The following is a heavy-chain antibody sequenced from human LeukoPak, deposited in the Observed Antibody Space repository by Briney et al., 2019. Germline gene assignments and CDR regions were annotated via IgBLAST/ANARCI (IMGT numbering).Heavy chain of an antibody. V-gene: IGHV1-69*05. CDR3: ARVAENSSGYYY. CDR1: GGTFSSSA. Sequence: SVKVSCKTSGGTFSSSAIYWVRQAPGQGLEWMGEITPIFGTTNYAQKFQGRVTITTDESTSTAYMELRSLRSEDTAVYYCARVAENSSGYYYWGQGTVVIVSS. CDR2: ITPIFGTT. D-gene: IGHD3-22*01. J-gene: IGHJ4*02.